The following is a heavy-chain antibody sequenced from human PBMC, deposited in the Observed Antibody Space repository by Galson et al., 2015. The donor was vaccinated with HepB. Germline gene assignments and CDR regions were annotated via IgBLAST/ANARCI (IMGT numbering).Heavy chain of an antibody. D-gene: IGHD2-8*02. CDR1: GFTFSNYA. V-gene: IGHV3-23*01. CDR2: ISVSGGST. CDR3: ARRYCPGGDCYYFDY. J-gene: IGHJ4*02. Sequence: SLRLSCAASGFTFSNYAMNWVRQAPGKGLEWVSSISVSGGSTWHADSVKGRFTISRDNSKNTLWLQMNNLRAEDTAVYFCARRYCPGGDCYYFDYWGQGALVAVSS.